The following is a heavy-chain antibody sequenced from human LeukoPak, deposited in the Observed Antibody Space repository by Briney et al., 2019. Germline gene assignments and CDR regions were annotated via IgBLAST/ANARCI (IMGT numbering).Heavy chain of an antibody. CDR2: ISAYNGNT. CDR3: ARDRGGSYYGVFDY. CDR1: GYTFTSYG. V-gene: IGHV1-18*01. Sequence: VASVKVSCKASGYTFTSYGISWVRQAPGQGLEWMGWISAYNGNTNYAQKLQGRVTMTTDTSTSTAYMELRSLRSDDTAVYYCARDRGGSYYGVFDYWGQGTLVTVSS. D-gene: IGHD1-26*01. J-gene: IGHJ4*02.